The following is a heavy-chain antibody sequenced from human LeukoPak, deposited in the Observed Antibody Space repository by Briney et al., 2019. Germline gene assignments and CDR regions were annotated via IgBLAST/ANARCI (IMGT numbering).Heavy chain of an antibody. CDR2: ISGSGGST. Sequence: GGSLRLSRAASGFTFSTYGMSWVRQPPGKGLEWVSGISGSGGSTYYADSVKGRFTISRDNSENTLYLQMNRLRAEDTARYYCAKDRQQLANLDYWGQGTLVTVSS. V-gene: IGHV3-23*01. CDR3: AKDRQQLANLDY. J-gene: IGHJ4*02. CDR1: GFTFSTYG. D-gene: IGHD6-13*01.